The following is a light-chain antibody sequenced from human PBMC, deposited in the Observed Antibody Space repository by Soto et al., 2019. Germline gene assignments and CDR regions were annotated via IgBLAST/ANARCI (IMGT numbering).Light chain of an antibody. CDR1: QDISKY. V-gene: IGKV1-33*01. CDR3: QQFDNLPLT. J-gene: IGKJ4*01. Sequence: DIQMTQSPSSLSASVGDRVTITCQASQDISKYLNWYQQKPGKAPKILIYDVSVLEAGVPSRFSGGGSGTHFTFTISSLQAEDAATYYCQQFDNLPLTFAGGTKVEIK. CDR2: DVS.